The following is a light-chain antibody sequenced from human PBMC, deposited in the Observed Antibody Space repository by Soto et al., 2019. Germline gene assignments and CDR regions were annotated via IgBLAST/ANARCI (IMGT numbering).Light chain of an antibody. Sequence: QSVLTQPPSVSAAPRQKVTISCSGSSSNIGTNIVSWYQQLPGTAPKLLIYDTNKRPSAIPDRFSGSKSGTSATLGITGLQTGDEADYYCGTGDSSLNAMLFGGGTKLTVL. CDR2: DTN. V-gene: IGLV1-51*01. J-gene: IGLJ2*01. CDR3: GTGDSSLNAML. CDR1: SSNIGTNI.